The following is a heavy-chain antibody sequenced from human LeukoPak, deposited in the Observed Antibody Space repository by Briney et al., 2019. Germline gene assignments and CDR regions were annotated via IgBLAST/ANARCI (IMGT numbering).Heavy chain of an antibody. V-gene: IGHV4-39*07. Sequence: SETLSLTCIVSGDSISSTSYYWAWIRQPPGKGLEWIGMIFCGSAYYTPSLRGRVTLSVDTSRNQFSLKLSSVTAADTAVYYCARSLRAYSSGWLDYWGQGTLVTVSS. J-gene: IGHJ4*02. D-gene: IGHD6-19*01. CDR1: GDSISSTSYY. CDR3: ARSLRAYSSGWLDY. CDR2: IFCGSA.